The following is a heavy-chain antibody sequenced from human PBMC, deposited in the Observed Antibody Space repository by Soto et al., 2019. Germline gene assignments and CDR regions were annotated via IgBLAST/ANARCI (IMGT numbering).Heavy chain of an antibody. D-gene: IGHD2-15*01. CDR1: GFTFSSYA. CDR3: AKDGVAAPDYYYYYMEV. V-gene: IGHV3-23*01. Sequence: GGSLRLSCAASGFTFSSYAMSWVRQAPGKGLEWVSAISGSGGSTYYADSVKGRFTISRDNSKNTLYLQMNSLRAEDTAVYYCAKDGVAAPDYYYYYMEVWGKGTTVTVSS. J-gene: IGHJ6*03. CDR2: ISGSGGST.